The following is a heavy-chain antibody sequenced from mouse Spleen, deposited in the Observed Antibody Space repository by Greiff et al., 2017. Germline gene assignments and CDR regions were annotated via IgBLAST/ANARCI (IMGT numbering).Heavy chain of an antibody. CDR1: GFSLTSYA. Sequence: VQLKESGPGLVAPSQCLSITCPASGFSLTSYAVAWVRQPPGKGLEWLGVICGGGSTNYNSARMSRLSISKDNSKSQVFLTMNSLQTDDTAMYYCAKRGKGAMDYWGQGTSVTVSS. CDR2: ICGGGST. V-gene: IGHV2-9*01. J-gene: IGHJ4*01. CDR3: AKRGKGAMDY. D-gene: IGHD2-1*01.